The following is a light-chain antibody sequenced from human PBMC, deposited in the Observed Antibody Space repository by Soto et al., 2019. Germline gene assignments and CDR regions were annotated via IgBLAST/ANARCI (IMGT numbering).Light chain of an antibody. V-gene: IGLV2-23*01. J-gene: IGLJ7*01. CDR2: EAT. CDR1: NSDVGSYKV. Sequence: QSALTQTASVSGSPGQSITISCTGTNSDVGSYKVVSWYQQHPGEVHKLIIYEATKPPSGLSNRCSGSKSGNTTSLTISGQEAEAEGDYYCFAVAGGGATGVFGGVTQL. CDR3: FAVAGGGATGV.